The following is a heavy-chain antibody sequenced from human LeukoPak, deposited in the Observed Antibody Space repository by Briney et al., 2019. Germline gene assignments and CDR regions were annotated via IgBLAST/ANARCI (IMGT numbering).Heavy chain of an antibody. J-gene: IGHJ6*03. D-gene: IGHD6-13*01. CDR3: AKQKQQLPQGYYYYYMDV. Sequence: PGGSLRLSCAASGFTFRSYAMSWVRQAPGKGLEWVSAISGSGGSTYYADSVKGRFTISRDNSKNTLYLQMNSLRAEDTAVYYCAKQKQQLPQGYYYYYMDVWGKGTTVTVSS. CDR1: GFTFRSYA. V-gene: IGHV3-23*01. CDR2: ISGSGGST.